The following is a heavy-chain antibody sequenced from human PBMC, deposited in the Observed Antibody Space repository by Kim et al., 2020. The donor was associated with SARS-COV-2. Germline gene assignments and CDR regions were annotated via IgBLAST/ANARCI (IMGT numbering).Heavy chain of an antibody. J-gene: IGHJ4*02. CDR3: ARGDLWFGELGPGFDY. D-gene: IGHD3-10*01. V-gene: IGHV1-3*01. CDR1: GYTFTSYA. Sequence: ASVKVSCKASGYTFTSYAMHWVRQAPGQRLEWMGWINAGNGNTKYSQKFQGRVTITRDTSASTAYMELSSLRSEDTAVYYCARGDLWFGELGPGFDYWGQGTLVTVSS. CDR2: INAGNGNT.